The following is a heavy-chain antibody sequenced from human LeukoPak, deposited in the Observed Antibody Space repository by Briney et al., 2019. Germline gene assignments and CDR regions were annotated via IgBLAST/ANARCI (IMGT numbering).Heavy chain of an antibody. D-gene: IGHD5-12*01. CDR2: MNPNSGNT. CDR3: ARGPTYSGYEWTNPAWFDP. V-gene: IGHV1-8*01. CDR1: GYTFTSYD. Sequence: GASVKVSCKASGYTFTSYDINWVRQATGQGLEWMGWMNPNSGNTGYAQKFQGRVTMTRNTSISTAYMELSSLRSEDAAVYYCARGPTYSGYEWTNPAWFDPWGQGTLVTVSS. J-gene: IGHJ5*02.